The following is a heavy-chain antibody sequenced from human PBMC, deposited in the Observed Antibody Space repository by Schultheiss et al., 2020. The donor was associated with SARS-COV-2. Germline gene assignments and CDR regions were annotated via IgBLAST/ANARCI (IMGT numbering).Heavy chain of an antibody. CDR1: GGSIISGGYY. J-gene: IGHJ6*02. D-gene: IGHD6-19*01. CDR3: ARGRRQWLVFQYYGMDV. CDR2: IYYSGST. Sequence: SQTLSLTCSVSGGSIISGGYYWSWIRQHPGKGLEWIGYIYYSGSTYYNPSLKSRVTISVDTSKNQFSLKLSSVTAADTAVYYCARGRRQWLVFQYYGMDVWGQGTTVTVSS. V-gene: IGHV4-31*03.